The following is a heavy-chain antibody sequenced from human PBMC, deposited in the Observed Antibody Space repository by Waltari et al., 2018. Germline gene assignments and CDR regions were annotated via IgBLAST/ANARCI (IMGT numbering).Heavy chain of an antibody. CDR3: ARDYGAHYLDY. V-gene: IGHV1-69*05. J-gene: IGHJ4*02. CDR1: GGTFSSYA. CDR2: IIPIFGTA. Sequence: CKASGGTFSSYAISWVRQAPGQGLEWMGGIIPIFGTANYAQKFQGRVTITRDTSASTAYMELSSLRSEDTAVYYCARDYGAHYLDYWGQGTLVTVSS. D-gene: IGHD3-10*01.